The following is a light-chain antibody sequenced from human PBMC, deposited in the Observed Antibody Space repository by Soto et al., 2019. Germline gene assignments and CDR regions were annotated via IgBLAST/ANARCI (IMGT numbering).Light chain of an antibody. V-gene: IGKV3-15*01. J-gene: IGKJ2*01. CDR3: QQYKNWPYT. Sequence: EIVMTQSPATLSVSPGGSATLSCRASQHVRSDFAWYRQKPGQAPTLLFYRAYTRATGIPARSSGSGSGTESTLTISSRQSEEWAVYYWQQYKNWPYTCGQGTKLEIK. CDR1: QHVRSD. CDR2: RAY.